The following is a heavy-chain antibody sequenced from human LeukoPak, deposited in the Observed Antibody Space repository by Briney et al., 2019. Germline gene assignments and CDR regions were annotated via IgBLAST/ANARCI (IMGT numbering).Heavy chain of an antibody. Sequence: GGSLRLSCAASGFTFSSYGMHWVRQAPGKGLEWVAFIRYDGSNKYYADSVKGRFTISRDNSKNTLYLPMNSLRAEDTAVYYCAAEYYDFWSGYPPRHYYYYMDVWGKGTTVTVSS. CDR2: IRYDGSNK. D-gene: IGHD3-3*01. CDR3: AAEYYDFWSGYPPRHYYYYMDV. CDR1: GFTFSSYG. J-gene: IGHJ6*03. V-gene: IGHV3-30*02.